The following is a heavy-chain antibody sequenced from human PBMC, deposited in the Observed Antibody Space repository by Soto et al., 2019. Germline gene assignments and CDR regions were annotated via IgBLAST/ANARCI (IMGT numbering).Heavy chain of an antibody. CDR1: GFKFSDSW. Sequence: SGGSLRLSCAASGFKFSDSWMHWVRQAPGKGLVWVSRIHPDGSMTHYADSVKGRFTTSRDNSMHTLFLQINSLRAEDTAVYYCVKCVTGTLAPDYWGQGALVTVSS. D-gene: IGHD1-7*01. CDR3: VKCVTGTLAPDY. CDR2: IHPDGSMT. J-gene: IGHJ4*02. V-gene: IGHV3-74*01.